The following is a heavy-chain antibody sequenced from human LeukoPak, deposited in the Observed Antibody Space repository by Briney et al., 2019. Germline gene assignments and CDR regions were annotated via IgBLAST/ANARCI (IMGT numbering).Heavy chain of an antibody. CDR3: ARDIWGGSTTVNEGYYFDY. Sequence: PGGSLRLSCAASGFTFSSYAIHWVRQAPGKGLEWVAVISYDGSNKYYADSVKGRLTISREKSKNTLYLKMNSLRAEDTAVYYCARDIWGGSTTVNEGYYFDYWGQGTLVTVSS. CDR1: GFTFSSYA. D-gene: IGHD4-17*01. V-gene: IGHV3-30-3*01. J-gene: IGHJ4*02. CDR2: ISYDGSNK.